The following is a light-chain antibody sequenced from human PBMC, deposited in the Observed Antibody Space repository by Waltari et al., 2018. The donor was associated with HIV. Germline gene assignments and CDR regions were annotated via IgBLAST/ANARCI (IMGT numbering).Light chain of an antibody. CDR2: GNN. Sequence: QSMLTQPPSVSGAPGQRVTISCTGRSSNLGAAYDVHWYQQLPGIAPKLLLFGNNNRPSGVPDRFSGSKSGTSASLAITGVQTEDEAVYYCQSFDSSLSGWVFGGGTKLTVL. J-gene: IGLJ3*02. CDR3: QSFDSSLSGWV. V-gene: IGLV1-40*01. CDR1: SSNLGAAYD.